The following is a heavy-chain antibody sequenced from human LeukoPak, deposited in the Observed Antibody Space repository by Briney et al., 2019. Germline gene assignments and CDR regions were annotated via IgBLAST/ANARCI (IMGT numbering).Heavy chain of an antibody. Sequence: SETLSLTCAVYGGSFSGYYWSWIRQPPGKGLEWIGEINHSGSTNYNPSLKSRVTISVDTSKNQFSLKLSSVTAADTAVCYCARLLSGAGDGYNPFDYWGQGTLVTVSS. J-gene: IGHJ4*02. CDR2: INHSGST. D-gene: IGHD5-24*01. CDR3: ARLLSGAGDGYNPFDY. V-gene: IGHV4-34*01. CDR1: GGSFSGYY.